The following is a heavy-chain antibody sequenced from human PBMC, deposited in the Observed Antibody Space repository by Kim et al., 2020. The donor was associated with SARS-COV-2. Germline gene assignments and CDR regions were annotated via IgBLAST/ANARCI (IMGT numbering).Heavy chain of an antibody. CDR3: ARATHEDYGGNRIDY. J-gene: IGHJ4*02. CDR2: MNPNSGNT. Sequence: ASVKVSCKASGYTFTSFDFNWVRQATGQGLEWMGWMNPNSGNTGYAQKFQGRVTMTRNTSISTAYMELSSLTSEDTAVYYCARATHEDYGGNRIDYWGQGTLVTVSS. V-gene: IGHV1-8*01. D-gene: IGHD4-17*01. CDR1: GYTFTSFD.